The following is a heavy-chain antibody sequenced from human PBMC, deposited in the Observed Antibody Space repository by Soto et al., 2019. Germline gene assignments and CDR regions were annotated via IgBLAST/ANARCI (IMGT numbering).Heavy chain of an antibody. J-gene: IGHJ6*02. D-gene: IGHD6-13*01. Sequence: GGSLRLSCAAPGFTFSNYAMHWVRQAPGKGLEWVAVISHDGFNKYYADSVKGRFTISRDSSKNTLYLQMNSLRVEDTAMYSCARDSGSSWYFGMDVWGQGTTGTVSS. CDR1: GFTFSNYA. CDR3: ARDSGSSWYFGMDV. CDR2: ISHDGFNK. V-gene: IGHV3-30-3*01.